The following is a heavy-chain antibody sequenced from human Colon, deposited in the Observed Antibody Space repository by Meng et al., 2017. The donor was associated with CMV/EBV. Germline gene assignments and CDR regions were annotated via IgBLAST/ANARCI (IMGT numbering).Heavy chain of an antibody. CDR3: AREGQTSTHWLGPLHI. J-gene: IGHJ4*02. CDR2: IGAGFDT. Sequence: GGSLRLSCAASGFIFSSYYMHWVRQAAGNGLEWVSAIGAGFDTYYSDSGKGRFTIARENAKNSLYLQMNNLRVGDTAVYYCAREGQTSTHWLGPLHIWGQGTVVTVSS. CDR1: GFIFSSYY. D-gene: IGHD1-1*01. V-gene: IGHV3-13*01.